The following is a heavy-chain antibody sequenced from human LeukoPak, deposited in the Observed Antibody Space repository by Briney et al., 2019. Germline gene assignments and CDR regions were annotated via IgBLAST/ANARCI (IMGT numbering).Heavy chain of an antibody. CDR2: ISGSGGST. D-gene: IGHD6-19*01. CDR3: AKSGYPTVAGTIDY. J-gene: IGHJ4*02. Sequence: GGSLRLSCAASGFTFSSYAMSWVRQAPGKGLEWVSAISGSGGSTYYADSVKGRFTISRDNSKNTLYLQMNSLRAEDTAVYYCAKSGYPTVAGTIDYWGQGTLVTVSS. CDR1: GFTFSSYA. V-gene: IGHV3-23*01.